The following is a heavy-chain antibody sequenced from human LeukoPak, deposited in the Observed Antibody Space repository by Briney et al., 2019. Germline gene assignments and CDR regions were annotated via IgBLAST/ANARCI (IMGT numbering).Heavy chain of an antibody. D-gene: IGHD6-13*01. J-gene: IGHJ4*02. CDR2: ISAYNGNT. CDR1: GYTFTSYG. CDR3: ARDRHSSSWYELDY. V-gene: IGHV1-18*01. Sequence: ASVKVSCKASGYTFTSYGISWVRQAPGQGLEWMGWISAYNGNTNYAQKLQGRVTMTTDTSTSTAYMELRSPRSDDTAVYYCARDRHSSSWYELDYWGQGTLVTVSS.